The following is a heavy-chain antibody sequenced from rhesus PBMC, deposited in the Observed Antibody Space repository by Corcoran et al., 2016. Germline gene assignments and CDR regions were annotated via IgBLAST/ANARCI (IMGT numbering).Heavy chain of an antibody. D-gene: IGHD2-27*01. Sequence: QVQLQESGPGLVKPSETLSLTRTVSGGSISGYSYWSWIRQTTWQGGGWIGGIYGNMASTYYNPPLKSRVTISKDTSKTQFSLKLSSVTSADTAVYYCARSIGVVFTANDYWGQGVLVTVAS. CDR2: IYGNMAST. V-gene: IGHV4-143*01. CDR1: GGSISGYSY. CDR3: ARSIGVVFTANDY. J-gene: IGHJ4*01.